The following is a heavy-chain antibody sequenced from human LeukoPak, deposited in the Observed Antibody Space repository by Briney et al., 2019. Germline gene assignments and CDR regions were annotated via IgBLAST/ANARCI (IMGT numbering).Heavy chain of an antibody. J-gene: IGHJ6*02. CDR1: GFTFSSLA. CDR3: ARDSGIYDSSGYYGLSYYGMDV. CDR2: ISGSGGAT. D-gene: IGHD3-22*01. Sequence: PGGPLRLSCAASGFTFSSLAMSWVRRAPGKGLEWVSSISGSGGATYYADSVKGRFTISRDNYKNTLYLQMNSLRAEDTAVYYYARDSGIYDSSGYYGLSYYGMDVWGQGTTVTVSS. V-gene: IGHV3-23*01.